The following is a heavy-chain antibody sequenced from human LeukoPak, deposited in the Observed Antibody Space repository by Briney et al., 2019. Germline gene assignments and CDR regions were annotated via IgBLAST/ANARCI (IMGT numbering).Heavy chain of an antibody. D-gene: IGHD3-10*01. CDR2: FDPEDGET. J-gene: IGHJ3*02. CDR1: GYTLTELS. CDR3: ARAATGFGESPGAFDI. Sequence: ASVKVSCKVSGYTLTELSMHWVRQAPGKGLEWMGGFDPEDGETIYAQKFQGRVTMTRDTSTSTVYMELSSLRSEDTAVYYCARAATGFGESPGAFDIWGQGTMVTVSS. V-gene: IGHV1-24*01.